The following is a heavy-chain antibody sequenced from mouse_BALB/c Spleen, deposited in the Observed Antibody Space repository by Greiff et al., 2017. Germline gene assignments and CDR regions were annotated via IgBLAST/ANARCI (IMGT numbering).Heavy chain of an antibody. D-gene: IGHD2-10*02. Sequence: VKLQESGAELVRPGVSVKISCKGSGYTFTDYAMHWVKQSHAKSLEWIGVISTYYGDASYNPKFKGKATMTVDKSSSTAYMELARLTSEDSAIYYCARGGYGNYVSDDWGQGTTLTVSA. CDR1: GYTFTDYA. V-gene: IGHV1S137*01. CDR3: ARGGYGNYVSDD. J-gene: IGHJ2*01. CDR2: ISTYYGDA.